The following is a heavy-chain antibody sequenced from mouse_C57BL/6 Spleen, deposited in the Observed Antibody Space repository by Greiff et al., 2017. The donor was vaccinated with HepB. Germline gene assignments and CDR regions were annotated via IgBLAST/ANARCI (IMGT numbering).Heavy chain of an antibody. CDR3: ASPYYYGSSSFAY. J-gene: IGHJ3*01. Sequence: EVQVVESGGGLVKPGGSLKLSCAASGFTFSSYTMSWVRQTPEKRLEWVATISGGGGNTYYPDSVKGRFTISRDNAKNTLYLQMSSLRSEDTALYYGASPYYYGSSSFAYWGQGTLVTVSA. CDR2: ISGGGGNT. V-gene: IGHV5-9*01. CDR1: GFTFSSYT. D-gene: IGHD1-1*01.